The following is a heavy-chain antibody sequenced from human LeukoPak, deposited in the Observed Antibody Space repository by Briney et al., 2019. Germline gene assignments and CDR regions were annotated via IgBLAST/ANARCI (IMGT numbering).Heavy chain of an antibody. Sequence: SETLSLTSTVSGGSISSYYWSWIRQPPGKGLEWIGYIYYSGSTNYNPSLKSRVTISVDTSKNQFSLKLSSVTAADTAVYYCARFSGYSYGRKSVFDYWGQGTLVTVSS. D-gene: IGHD5-18*01. CDR2: IYYSGST. J-gene: IGHJ4*02. CDR3: ARFSGYSYGRKSVFDY. CDR1: GGSISSYY. V-gene: IGHV4-59*01.